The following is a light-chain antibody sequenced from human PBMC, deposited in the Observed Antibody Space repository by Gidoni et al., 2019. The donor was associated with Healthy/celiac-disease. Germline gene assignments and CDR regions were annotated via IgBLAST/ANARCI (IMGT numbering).Light chain of an antibody. V-gene: IGKV1-5*03. CDR2: KAS. J-gene: IGKJ1*01. Sequence: DIQMTQSPSTLSASVGDRVTITCRASQSISSWLAWYQQKPGKATKLLIYKASILESGVPSRFSGSGSGTEFTLTISSLQPDDFATYYCQQYNSYVTFGQGTKVEIK. CDR3: QQYNSYVT. CDR1: QSISSW.